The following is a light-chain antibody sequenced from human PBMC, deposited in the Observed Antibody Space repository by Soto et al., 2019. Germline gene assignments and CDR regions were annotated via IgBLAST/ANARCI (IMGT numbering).Light chain of an antibody. CDR1: TGAVASGNY. CDR2: DTS. CDR3: FLSYSCAYV. Sequence: QAVVTQNPSLTVSPGRTVTLTCGSTTGAVASGNYPYWFQQKPGQAPKTLIYDTSNKHSWTPARFSGSLLGGKAALTLSGAQPEDEADYYCFLSYSCAYVFGTGTKVTVL. J-gene: IGLJ1*01. V-gene: IGLV7-46*01.